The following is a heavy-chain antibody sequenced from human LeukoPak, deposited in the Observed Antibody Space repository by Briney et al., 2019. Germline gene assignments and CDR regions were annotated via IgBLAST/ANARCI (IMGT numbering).Heavy chain of an antibody. J-gene: IGHJ4*02. Sequence: ASVKVSCKASGFTFTSYYMHWVRQAPGQGLEWMGIINPSGGSTSYAQKFQGRVTMTRDTSTSTVYMELSSLRSEDTAVYYCAREIVAAAAKSMYRPLYYWGQGTLVTVSS. CDR2: INPSGGST. CDR1: GFTFTSYY. CDR3: AREIVAAAAKSMYRPLYY. V-gene: IGHV1-46*01. D-gene: IGHD6-13*01.